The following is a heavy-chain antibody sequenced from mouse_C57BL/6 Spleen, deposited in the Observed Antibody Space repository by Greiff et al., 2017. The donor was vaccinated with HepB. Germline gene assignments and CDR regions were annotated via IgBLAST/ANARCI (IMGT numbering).Heavy chain of an antibody. V-gene: IGHV5-17*01. CDR1: GFTFSDYG. D-gene: IGHD2-4*01. CDR2: ISSGSSTI. J-gene: IGHJ4*01. CDR3: ARPRLRRDYYAMDY. Sequence: VQLKESGGGLVKPGGSLKLSCAASGFTFSDYGMHWVRQAPEKGLEWVAYISSGSSTIYYADTVKGRFTISRDNAKNTLFLQMTSLRSEDTAMYYCARPRLRRDYYAMDYWGQGTSVTVSS.